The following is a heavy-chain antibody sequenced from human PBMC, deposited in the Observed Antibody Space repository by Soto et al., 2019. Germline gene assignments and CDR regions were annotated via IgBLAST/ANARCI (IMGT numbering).Heavy chain of an antibody. J-gene: IGHJ4*02. CDR1: GFTFGDYW. CDR2: INDDGSRT. V-gene: IGHV3-74*01. D-gene: IGHD1-26*01. CDR3: AREGRLKAPDY. Sequence: PGGSLRLSCAASGFTFGDYWMHWVRQTPGKGLVWVSGINDDGSRTRYADSVKGRFTASRDNARNTLYLIMNSLRAEDSAVYYCAREGRLKAPDYWGQGTLVTVSS.